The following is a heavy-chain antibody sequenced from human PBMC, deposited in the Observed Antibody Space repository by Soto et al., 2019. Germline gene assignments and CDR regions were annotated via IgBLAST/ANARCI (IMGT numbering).Heavy chain of an antibody. CDR3: AGGGINDCGDYGPSAEYFQH. V-gene: IGHV4-31*03. Sequence: QVQLQESGPGLVKPSQTLSLTCTVSGGSISSGGYYWSWIRQHPGKGLEWIGYIYYSGSTYYNPSLKSRVTKSVDTSKNQCSLKLSSVTAADTAVYYCAGGGINDCGDYGPSAEYFQHWGQGTLVTVSS. J-gene: IGHJ1*01. CDR2: IYYSGST. CDR1: GGSISSGGYY. D-gene: IGHD4-17*01.